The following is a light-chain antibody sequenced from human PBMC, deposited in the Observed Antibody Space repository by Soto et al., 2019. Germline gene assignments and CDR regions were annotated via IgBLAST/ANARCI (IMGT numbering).Light chain of an antibody. V-gene: IGLV2-14*01. CDR1: SSDVGAYNY. CDR2: EVS. CDR3: CSYAYSILWL. Sequence: QSVLTQPASVSGSPGQSITISCTGTSSDVGAYNYVSWYQHRPGKAPKLMIYEVSNRPSGVSHRFSGSKSGNTASLTISGLQAEDEADYYCCSYAYSILWLFGGGTKLTVL. J-gene: IGLJ3*02.